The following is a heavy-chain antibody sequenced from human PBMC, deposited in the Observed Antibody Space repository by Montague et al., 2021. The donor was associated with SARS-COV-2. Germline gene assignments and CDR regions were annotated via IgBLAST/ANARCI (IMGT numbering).Heavy chain of an antibody. CDR1: GGSFSGYY. J-gene: IGHJ4*02. Sequence: SXTLSLTCAVYGGSFSGYYWTWICQAPGKGLEWIGEITHRGSTTYNPSLESRVTISVDTSKKQFSLKLRSVTAADTAVYYCARWISRLRGVDEWGQGTLVTVSS. CDR3: ARWISRLRGVDE. V-gene: IGHV4-34*01. D-gene: IGHD3-10*01. CDR2: ITHRGST.